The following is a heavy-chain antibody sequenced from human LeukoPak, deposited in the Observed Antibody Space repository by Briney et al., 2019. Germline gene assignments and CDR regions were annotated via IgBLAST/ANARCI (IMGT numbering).Heavy chain of an antibody. CDR1: GYTFTSYA. J-gene: IGHJ3*02. V-gene: IGHV1-3*01. CDR2: INAGNGNT. D-gene: IGHD2-8*01. Sequence: ASVKVSCKASGYTFTSYAMHWVRQAPGQRLEWMGWINAGNGNTKYSQKFQGRVTITRDTSASTAYMELSSLRSEDTAVYYCARDLPEDIVLPLYDAFDIWGQGTMVTASS. CDR3: ARDLPEDIVLPLYDAFDI.